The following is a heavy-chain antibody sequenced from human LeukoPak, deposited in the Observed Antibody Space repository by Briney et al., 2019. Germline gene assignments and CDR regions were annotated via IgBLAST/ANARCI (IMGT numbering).Heavy chain of an antibody. V-gene: IGHV3-49*04. CDR1: GFSFGDYC. CDR3: SRDYDSANHIDAFGI. Sequence: ETGGSLRLSCTASGFSFGDYCMSWVRQAPGRGLEWVGFIRSKTYGGTTQYAASVKGRFTISRDDSKSIAYLQMDSLKTEDTAVYFCSRDYDSANHIDAFGIWGQGTLVTVSP. D-gene: IGHD3-10*01. CDR2: IRSKTYGGTT. J-gene: IGHJ3*02.